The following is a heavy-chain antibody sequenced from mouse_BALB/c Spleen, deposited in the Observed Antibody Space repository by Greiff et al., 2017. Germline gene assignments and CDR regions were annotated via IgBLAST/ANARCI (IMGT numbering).Heavy chain of an antibody. Sequence: QVQLQQSGAELVRPGSSVKISCKASGYAFSSYWMNWVKQRPGQGLEWIGQIYPGGGDTNYNGKFKGKATLTADKSSSTAYMQLSSLTSEDSAVYFCARCGSLYYFDDWGQGTTLTVSS. CDR2: IYPGGGDT. J-gene: IGHJ2*01. CDR3: ARCGSLYYFDD. V-gene: IGHV1-80*01. D-gene: IGHD1-1*01. CDR1: GYAFSSYW.